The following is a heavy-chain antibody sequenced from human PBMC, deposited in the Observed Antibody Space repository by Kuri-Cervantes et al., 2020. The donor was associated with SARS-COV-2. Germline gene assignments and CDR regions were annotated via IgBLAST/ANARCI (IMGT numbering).Heavy chain of an antibody. J-gene: IGHJ4*02. Sequence: SETLSLTCAVYGGSFSNYYWSWIRQPPGKGLEWIGEINHSGSTNYNPSLKSRVTISVDTSKNQFSLELSSVTAADTAVYYCARRYNWNDGDYFDYWGQGTLVTVSS. CDR3: ARRYNWNDGDYFDY. D-gene: IGHD1-20*01. CDR2: INHSGST. CDR1: GGSFSNYY. V-gene: IGHV4-34*01.